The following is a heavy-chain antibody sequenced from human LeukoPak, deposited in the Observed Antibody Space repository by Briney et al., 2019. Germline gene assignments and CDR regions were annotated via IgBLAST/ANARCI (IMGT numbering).Heavy chain of an antibody. CDR2: ISSSSSYI. Sequence: GGSLRLSCAASGFTFSSYSMNWVRQAPGKGLEWVSSISSSSSYIYYADSVKGRFTISRDNAKNSLYLQMNSLRAEDTAVYYCARDVEGQWLPRDDAFDIWGQGTMVTVSS. D-gene: IGHD6-19*01. V-gene: IGHV3-21*01. CDR3: ARDVEGQWLPRDDAFDI. CDR1: GFTFSSYS. J-gene: IGHJ3*02.